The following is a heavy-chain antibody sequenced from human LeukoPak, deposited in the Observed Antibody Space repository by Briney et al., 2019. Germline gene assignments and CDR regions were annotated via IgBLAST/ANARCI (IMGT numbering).Heavy chain of an antibody. CDR2: IIPIFGTA. J-gene: IGHJ4*02. CDR1: GGSFSSYA. CDR3: ARDPGTGHPRGDY. Sequence: ASVKVSCKASGGSFSSYAISWVRQAPGQGLEWMGGIIPIFGTANYAQKFQGRVTITADESTSTAYMELSSLRSEDTAVYYCARDPGTGHPRGDYWGQGTLVTVSS. V-gene: IGHV1-69*13. D-gene: IGHD3-16*01.